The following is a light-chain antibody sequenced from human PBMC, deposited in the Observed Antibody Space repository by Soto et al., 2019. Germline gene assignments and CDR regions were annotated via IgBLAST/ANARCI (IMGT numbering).Light chain of an antibody. CDR3: CLYTTSSKGV. V-gene: IGLV2-18*01. J-gene: IGLJ2*01. CDR1: SSDVGSYNR. CDR2: EVN. Sequence: QSVLTQPPSVSGSPGQSVTISCTGTSSDVGSYNRVSWYQQPPGTAPKLMLYEVNNRPSGVPDRFSGSKSGNTASLTISGLQAEDEADYYCCLYTTSSKGVFGGGTKVTVL.